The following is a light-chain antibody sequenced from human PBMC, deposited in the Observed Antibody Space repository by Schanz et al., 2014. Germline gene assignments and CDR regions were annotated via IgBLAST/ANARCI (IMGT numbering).Light chain of an antibody. Sequence: EIVLTQSPATLSLSPGERATLSCRASQSVFNYLAWYQHKPGQVPRLVIYDASKRATGIPARFSGSGSGTEFTLTISSLQSEDFVVYYCQQYDNWWTFGPGTKVEIK. J-gene: IGKJ1*01. CDR1: QSVFNY. CDR3: QQYDNWWT. CDR2: DAS. V-gene: IGKV3-11*01.